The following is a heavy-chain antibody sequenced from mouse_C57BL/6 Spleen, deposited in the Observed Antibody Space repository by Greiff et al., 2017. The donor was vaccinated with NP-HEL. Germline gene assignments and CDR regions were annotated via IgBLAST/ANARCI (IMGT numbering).Heavy chain of an antibody. CDR2: IWSGGST. D-gene: IGHD2-2*01. CDR1: GFSLTSYG. Sequence: VKVVESGPGLVQPSQSLSITCTVSGFSLTSYGVHWVRQSPGKGLEWLGVIWSGGSTDYNAAFISRLSISKDNSKSQVFFKMNSLQADDTAIYYCARNFYGYDDGFAYWGQGTLVTVSA. CDR3: ARNFYGYDDGFAY. V-gene: IGHV2-2*01. J-gene: IGHJ3*01.